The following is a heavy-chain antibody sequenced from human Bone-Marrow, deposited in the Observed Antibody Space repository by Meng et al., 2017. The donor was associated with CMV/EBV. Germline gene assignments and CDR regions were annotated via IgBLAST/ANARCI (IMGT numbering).Heavy chain of an antibody. CDR1: GFTFSSAW. CDR2: IESYSDGGTT. CDR3: TTDLAETITDVGGVITYFDH. Sequence: LSLTCAASGFTFSSAWMSWVRQVPGKGLEWVGRIESYSDGGTTEYAAPVKGRFTISRDDTKKRLFLHMTSLKTEDTAVYYCTTDLAETITDVGGVITYFDHWGQGTLVTVSS. D-gene: IGHD3-3*01. J-gene: IGHJ4*02. V-gene: IGHV3-15*04.